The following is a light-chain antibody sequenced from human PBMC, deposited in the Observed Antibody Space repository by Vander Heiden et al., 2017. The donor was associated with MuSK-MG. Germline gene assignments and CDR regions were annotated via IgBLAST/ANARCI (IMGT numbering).Light chain of an antibody. CDR1: NIGSKS. V-gene: IGLV3-21*02. Sequence: SYVLTQPPSVSVAPGQTARITCGGNNIGSKSLHGYQQKPSQAPVLVVYDDSDRPSGIPERFSGSNSGNTATLTITRVEAGDEADYYCQAWDSSSDHVVFGGGTKLTVL. CDR2: DDS. CDR3: QAWDSSSDHVV. J-gene: IGLJ3*02.